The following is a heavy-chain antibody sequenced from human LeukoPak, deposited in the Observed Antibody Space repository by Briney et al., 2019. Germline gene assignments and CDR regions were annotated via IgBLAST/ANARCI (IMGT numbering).Heavy chain of an antibody. V-gene: IGHV3-23*01. CDR3: ARYCGGDCSKGFDY. CDR1: GFTFSSYA. D-gene: IGHD2-21*02. CDR2: ISGSGGTT. Sequence: GGSLRLSCAASGFTFSSYAMSWVRQAPGKGLEWVSAISGSGGTTYYADSVKGRFPISRDNSKNTLYLQMNPLRAEDTAVYYCARYCGGDCSKGFDYWGQGTLVTVSS. J-gene: IGHJ4*02.